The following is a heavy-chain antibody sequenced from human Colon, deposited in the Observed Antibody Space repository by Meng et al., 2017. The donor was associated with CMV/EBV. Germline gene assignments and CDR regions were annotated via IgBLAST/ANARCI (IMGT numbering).Heavy chain of an antibody. V-gene: IGHV1-2*02. CDR3: ARDPSGSRVPFDY. D-gene: IGHD1-26*01. CDR1: GYTCIDYH. CDR2: INSNSGAT. Sequence: GDEVKKPGASVKIACKASGYTCIDYHIHWVRQAPGQGLEWMGWINSNSGATDYAQKFQGRLTMTRDTSITTVYMELSSLRSDDTAVYYCARDPSGSRVPFDYWGQGSLVTVSS. J-gene: IGHJ4*02.